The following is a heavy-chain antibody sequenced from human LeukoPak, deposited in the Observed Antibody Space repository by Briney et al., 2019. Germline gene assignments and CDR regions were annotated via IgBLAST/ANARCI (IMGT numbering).Heavy chain of an antibody. J-gene: IGHJ3*02. D-gene: IGHD2-15*01. CDR2: IKQDGTEK. Sequence: GGSLRLSCVASGFTFSTFWMTWVRQAPGKVLEWVANIKQDGTEKYYVDSVKGRFTISRDNAKNSLYVQMDSLRAEDTAVYYCAKGWSSDTRGQGTMVTVTS. CDR3: AKGWSSDT. V-gene: IGHV3-7*01. CDR1: GFTFSTFW.